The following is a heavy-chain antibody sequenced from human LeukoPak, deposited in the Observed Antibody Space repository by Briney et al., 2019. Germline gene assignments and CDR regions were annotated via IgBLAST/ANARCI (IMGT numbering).Heavy chain of an antibody. CDR3: ARTEEAAAAYYYYYMDV. V-gene: IGHV1-69*06. Sequence: SVKVSCKASGGTFSSYAISWVRQAPGQGLEWMGGFIPIFTTPNYAQKFQGRVTITADKSTSTAYMELSSLRSEDTAVYYCARTEEAAAAYYYYYMDVWGKGTTVTVSS. D-gene: IGHD6-13*01. CDR1: GGTFSSYA. CDR2: FIPIFTTP. J-gene: IGHJ6*03.